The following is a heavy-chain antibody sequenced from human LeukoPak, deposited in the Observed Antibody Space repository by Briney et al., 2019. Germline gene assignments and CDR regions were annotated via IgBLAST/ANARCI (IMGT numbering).Heavy chain of an antibody. CDR1: GFTFSNYW. V-gene: IGHV3-7*01. CDR3: ADPGVGH. CDR2: IKQNGSGE. D-gene: IGHD2-8*01. Sequence: GGSLRLSCAASGFTFSNYWMSWVRQAPGKGLEWAANIKQNGSGESYVDSVNGRFTISRDNAKNSLYLQMNSLRPEDTAVYYCADPGVGHWGRGTLVTVSS. J-gene: IGHJ4*02.